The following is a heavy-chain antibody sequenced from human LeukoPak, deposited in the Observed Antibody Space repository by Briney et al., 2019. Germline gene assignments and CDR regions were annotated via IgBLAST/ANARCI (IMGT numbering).Heavy chain of an antibody. CDR1: GGSFSGYY. CDR2: INHSGST. V-gene: IGHV4-34*01. D-gene: IGHD4-23*01. CDR3: ARGFSYGGNLRY. J-gene: IGHJ4*02. Sequence: SETLSLTCAVYGGSFSGYYWSWIRQPPGKGLEWIGEINHSGSTNYNPSLKSRVTISVDTSKNQFSLKLSSVTAADTAVYYCARGFSYGGNLRYWGQGTLVTVSS.